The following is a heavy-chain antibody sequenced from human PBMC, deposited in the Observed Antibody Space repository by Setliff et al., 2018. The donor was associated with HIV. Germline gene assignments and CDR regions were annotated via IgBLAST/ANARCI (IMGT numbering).Heavy chain of an antibody. CDR2: IDWDDDK. CDR3: ARGPYGPPDAFDI. Sequence: QTLSLPCTFSGFSLSTSGMRVTWIRQPPGKALEWLARIDWDDDKFYSTSLKTRLTISKDTSKNQVVLTMTNMDPVDTATYYCARGPYGPPDAFDIWGQGTMVTVSS. D-gene: IGHD3-10*01. V-gene: IGHV2-70*04. J-gene: IGHJ3*02. CDR1: GFSLSTSGMR.